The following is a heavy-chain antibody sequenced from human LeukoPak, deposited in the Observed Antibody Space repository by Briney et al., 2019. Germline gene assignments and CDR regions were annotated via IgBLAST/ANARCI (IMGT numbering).Heavy chain of an antibody. D-gene: IGHD2-21*01. V-gene: IGHV3-74*01. CDR3: VRDGLLRYQAST. J-gene: IGHJ3*01. CDR1: GFSFSSYW. Sequence: GGSLRLSCTASGFSFSSYWKHWVRQVPGKGLVWVSCLNSDGTRISYADSVKGRFLVSRDNANNTLYRQMNSLRVEDTAVNYCVRDGLLRYQASTWGQGTMVTASS. CDR2: LNSDGTRI.